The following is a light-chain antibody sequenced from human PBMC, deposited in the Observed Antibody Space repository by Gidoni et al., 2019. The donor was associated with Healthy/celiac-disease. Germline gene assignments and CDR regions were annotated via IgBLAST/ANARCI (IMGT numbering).Light chain of an antibody. V-gene: IGKV4-1*01. Sequence: IVMTQSPDSLAVSLGERATINCKSSRSVLYSSDNKNYLAWYQQNPGQPPKLLIYWASTSTRESGGPDRFSGSGSGTDFTLTISSLQAEDVAVYYCQQYYSTPPTFGQGTKLEIK. CDR3: QQYYSTPPT. J-gene: IGKJ2*01. CDR2: WASTS. CDR1: RSVLYSSDNKNY.